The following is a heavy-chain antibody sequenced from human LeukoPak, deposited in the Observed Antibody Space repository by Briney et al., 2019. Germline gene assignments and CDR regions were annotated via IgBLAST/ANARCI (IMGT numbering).Heavy chain of an antibody. D-gene: IGHD3-9*01. J-gene: IGHJ4*02. CDR1: GFTFSTYW. CDR3: TRDFDAATGY. Sequence: GGSLRLSCGVSGFTFSTYWMHWVRQAPGKGLVWVSRINSDGSSTGYADSVRGRFTISRDNAKNTLYLQMNSLRAEDTAVYYCTRDFDAATGYWGQGTLVTVSS. CDR2: INSDGSST. V-gene: IGHV3-74*01.